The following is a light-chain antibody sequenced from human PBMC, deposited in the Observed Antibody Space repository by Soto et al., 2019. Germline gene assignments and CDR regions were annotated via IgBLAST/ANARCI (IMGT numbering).Light chain of an antibody. CDR3: QQYGNSPRT. CDR1: QSSNSNF. Sequence: SGWTQAPGTLAWTPGGRATLSWRATQSSNSNFLAWYQQKPGQAPRLLISGASNRATGIPARFSGSGSGTDFTLTISSLQPEDFAVYYCQQYGNSPRTFGQGTQVDI. V-gene: IGKV3-20*01. CDR2: GAS. J-gene: IGKJ1*01.